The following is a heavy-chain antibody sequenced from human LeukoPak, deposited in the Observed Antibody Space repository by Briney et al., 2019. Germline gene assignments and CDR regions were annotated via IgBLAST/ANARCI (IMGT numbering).Heavy chain of an antibody. Sequence: SETLSLTCAVYGGSFSGYYWSWIRQPPGKGLEWIGEINHSGSTNYNPSLKSRVTISVDTSKNQFSLKLSSVTAADTAVYYCARSRYVPFDYWGQGTLVTVSS. J-gene: IGHJ4*02. CDR1: GGSFSGYY. V-gene: IGHV4-34*01. CDR3: ARSRYVPFDY. CDR2: INHSGST. D-gene: IGHD6-13*01.